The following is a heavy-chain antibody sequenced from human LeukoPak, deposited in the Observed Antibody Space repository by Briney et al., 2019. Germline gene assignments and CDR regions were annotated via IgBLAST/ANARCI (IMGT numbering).Heavy chain of an antibody. Sequence: PSETLSLTCAVYGGSFSGYYWSWIRQPPGKGLEWIGEINHSGSTNYSPSLKSRVTISVDTSKNQFSLKLSSVTAADTAVYYCASLRKTHYYYYMDVWGKGTTVTVSS. V-gene: IGHV4-34*01. CDR3: ASLRKTHYYYYMDV. CDR1: GGSFSGYY. CDR2: INHSGST. J-gene: IGHJ6*03.